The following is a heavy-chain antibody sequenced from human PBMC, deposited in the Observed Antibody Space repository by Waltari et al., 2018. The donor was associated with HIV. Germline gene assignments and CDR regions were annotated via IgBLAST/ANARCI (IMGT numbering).Heavy chain of an antibody. CDR1: VFSISGSPYY. CDR2: IYYSGST. D-gene: IGHD3-10*01. V-gene: IGHV4-31*03. Sequence: QVQLQESGPGLLKPSPTLSLTCSVSVFSISGSPYYWSWIRQFPGKGLEWIGYIYYSGSTSYNPSLESRVTISIDTSKNQLSLRLSSVTAADTAVYYCARDYRSPSGSYYYYGMDVWGQGTRVTVSS. CDR3: ARDYRSPSGSYYYYGMDV. J-gene: IGHJ6*02.